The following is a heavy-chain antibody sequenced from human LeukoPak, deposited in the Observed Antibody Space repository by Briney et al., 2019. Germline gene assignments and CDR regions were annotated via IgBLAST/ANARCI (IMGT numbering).Heavy chain of an antibody. CDR2: ISGSGGNT. V-gene: IGHV3-23*01. D-gene: IGHD6-19*01. Sequence: GGSLRLSCAASGFTFSNYAMSWVRQAPGKGLEWVSGISGSGGNTYYADSVKGRFTISRDNAKNTLYLQMNCLRAEDTAVYYCAKAYSIGWYYFDCWGQGTLVTVSS. CDR1: GFTFSNYA. J-gene: IGHJ4*02. CDR3: AKAYSIGWYYFDC.